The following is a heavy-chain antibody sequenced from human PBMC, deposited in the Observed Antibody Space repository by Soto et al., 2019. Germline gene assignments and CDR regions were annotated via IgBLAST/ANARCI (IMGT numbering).Heavy chain of an antibody. CDR2: ISYDGSNK. V-gene: IGHV3-30*18. Sequence: PGGSLRLSCAASGFTFSSYGMHWVRQAPGKGLEWVAVISYDGSNKYYADSVKGRFTISRDNSKNTLYLQMNSLRAEDTAVYYCAKDFLPSRIESWPLDYWGQGTLVTVSS. CDR3: AKDFLPSRIESWPLDY. CDR1: GFTFSSYG. J-gene: IGHJ4*02. D-gene: IGHD6-13*01.